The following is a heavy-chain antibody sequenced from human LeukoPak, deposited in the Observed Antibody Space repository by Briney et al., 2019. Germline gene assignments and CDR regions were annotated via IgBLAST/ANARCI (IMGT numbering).Heavy chain of an antibody. CDR1: GYTFTSYD. D-gene: IGHD3-22*01. CDR2: MNPNSGNT. J-gene: IGHJ4*02. V-gene: IGHV1-8*03. Sequence: VASVKVSCKASGYTFTSYDINWVRQATGQGLEWMGWMNPNSGNTGYAQKFQGRVTITRNTSISTVYMELSSLRSEDTAVYYCARLYYDSSAYPFDYWGQGTLVTVSS. CDR3: ARLYYDSSAYPFDY.